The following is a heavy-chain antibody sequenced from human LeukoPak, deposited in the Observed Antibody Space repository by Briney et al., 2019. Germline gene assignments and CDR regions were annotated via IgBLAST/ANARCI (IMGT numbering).Heavy chain of an antibody. D-gene: IGHD3-16*01. CDR2: ISGSGGST. CDR3: AKGYYDYVWGSYYFDY. Sequence: GGSLRLSCAASGFTFSSYAMSWVRQAPGKGLEWVSAISGSGGSTYYADSVKGRFTISRDNSRDTMYLQMNSLRAEDTAVYYCAKGYYDYVWGSYYFDYWGQGTLVTVSS. J-gene: IGHJ4*02. V-gene: IGHV3-23*01. CDR1: GFTFSSYA.